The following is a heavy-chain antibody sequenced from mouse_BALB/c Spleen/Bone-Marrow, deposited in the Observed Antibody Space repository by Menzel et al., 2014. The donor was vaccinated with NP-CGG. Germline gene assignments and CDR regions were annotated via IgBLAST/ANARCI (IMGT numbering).Heavy chain of an antibody. Sequence: VQLQQSGPELVKPGASVKISCKASGYTFTDYNMQWVKQSHGKSLEWIGYIYPYSGGTGYNQKFRSKATLTVDSSSSTAYMELRSLTSEDSAVYYCAREGGYYDAMDYWGQGTSVTVSS. D-gene: IGHD2-2*01. CDR2: IYPYSGGT. CDR1: GYTFTDYN. CDR3: AREGGYYDAMDY. J-gene: IGHJ4*01. V-gene: IGHV1S29*02.